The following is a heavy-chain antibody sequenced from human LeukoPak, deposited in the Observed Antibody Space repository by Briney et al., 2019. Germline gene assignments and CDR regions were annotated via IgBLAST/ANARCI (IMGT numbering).Heavy chain of an antibody. CDR2: IYYSGTT. Sequence: PSETLSLTCTVSGGSISRYYWNWIRQPPGKGLEWIGYIYYSGTTNYNPSLKSRVTISVDTSKNQFSLKLSSVTAADTAVYYCARESRDYDILTGYKNWFDPWGQGTLVTVSS. CDR3: ARESRDYDILTGYKNWFDP. CDR1: GGSISRYY. J-gene: IGHJ5*02. D-gene: IGHD3-9*01. V-gene: IGHV4-59*01.